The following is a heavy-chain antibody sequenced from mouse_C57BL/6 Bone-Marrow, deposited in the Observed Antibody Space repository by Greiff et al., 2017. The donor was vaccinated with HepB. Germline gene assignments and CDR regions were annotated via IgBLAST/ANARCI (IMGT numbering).Heavy chain of an antibody. D-gene: IGHD2-14*01. CDR1: GYTFTSYG. CDR3: ARDGGNWYFDV. CDR2: IYPRSGNT. V-gene: IGHV1-81*01. J-gene: IGHJ1*03. Sequence: QVQLQQSGAELARPGASVKLSCKASGYTFTSYGISWVKQSTGQGLEWIGEIYPRSGNTYYNEKFKGKATLTADKSSSTAYMELRSLTSEDSAVYFCARDGGNWYFDVWGTGTTVTVSS.